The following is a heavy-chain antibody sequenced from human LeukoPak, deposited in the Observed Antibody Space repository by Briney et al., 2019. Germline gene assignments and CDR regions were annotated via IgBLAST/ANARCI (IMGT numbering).Heavy chain of an antibody. CDR3: ARDPTIKFWNPPGSMDV. D-gene: IGHD1-1*01. CDR2: ISVTSRNI. Sequence: GGSLRLSCAASGFTFSSYAMSWVRQAPGKGLEWVSYISVTSRNIYYADSVKGRFTISRDNANNSLYLHMNNLRAEDTAVYYCARDPTIKFWNPPGSMDVWGKGTTVTVSS. CDR1: GFTFSSYA. V-gene: IGHV3-48*04. J-gene: IGHJ6*03.